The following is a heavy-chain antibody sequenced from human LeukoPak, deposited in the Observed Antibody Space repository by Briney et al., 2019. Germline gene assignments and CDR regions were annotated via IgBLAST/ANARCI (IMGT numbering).Heavy chain of an antibody. J-gene: IGHJ6*03. D-gene: IGHD1-1*01. V-gene: IGHV4-34*01. CDR1: GGSFSGYY. CDR2: INHSGST. Sequence: SSETLSLTCAVYGGSFSGYYWSWIRQPPGKGLEWIGEINHSGSTNYNPSLKSRVTISVDTSKNQFSLKLSSVTAADTAVYFCARVSWFPGTSYYYMDVWGKGTTVTVSS. CDR3: ARVSWFPGTSYYYMDV.